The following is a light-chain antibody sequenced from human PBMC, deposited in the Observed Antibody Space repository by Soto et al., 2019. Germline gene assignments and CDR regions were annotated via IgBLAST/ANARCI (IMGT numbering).Light chain of an antibody. V-gene: IGKV3-20*01. CDR3: QQYGSLPPYT. CDR2: GAS. CDR1: QTVSSGF. J-gene: IGKJ2*01. Sequence: EIVLTQSPGTPSLSPGERATLSCRASQTVSSGFLAWYQQKPGQAPRLLIYGASSRATGIPDRFSGSGSGADFTLTISRLEPEDFAVYYCQQYGSLPPYTFGQGTKLDIK.